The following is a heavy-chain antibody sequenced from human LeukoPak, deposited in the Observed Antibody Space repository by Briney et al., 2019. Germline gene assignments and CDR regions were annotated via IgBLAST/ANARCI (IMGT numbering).Heavy chain of an antibody. J-gene: IGHJ4*02. CDR3: ARPWGDDY. D-gene: IGHD3-16*01. CDR1: GGSFSGYY. Sequence: PSETLSLTCAVYGGSFSGYYWSWIRQPPGKGREWIGEINDSGSSKYNPSLKSRVTISVDTSKNQSSLKLSSVTAADTAVYYCARPWGDDYWGQGTLVTVSS. CDR2: INDSGSS. V-gene: IGHV4-34*01.